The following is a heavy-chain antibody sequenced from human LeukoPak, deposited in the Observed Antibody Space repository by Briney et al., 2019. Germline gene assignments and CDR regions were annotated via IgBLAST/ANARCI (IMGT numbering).Heavy chain of an antibody. J-gene: IGHJ4*02. CDR3: ARAPHSGSYPGDY. CDR1: GGTFSSYA. D-gene: IGHD1-26*01. CDR2: IIPIFGTA. Sequence: SVTLSCKASGGTFSSYAISRVRQAPGQGLEWMGGIIPIFGTANYAQKFQGRVTITADESTSTAYMGLSSLRSEDTAVYYCARAPHSGSYPGDYWGQGTLVTVSS. V-gene: IGHV1-69*13.